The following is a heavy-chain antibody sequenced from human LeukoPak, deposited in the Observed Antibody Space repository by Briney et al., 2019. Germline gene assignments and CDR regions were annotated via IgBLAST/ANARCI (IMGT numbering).Heavy chain of an antibody. Sequence: SDTLSLTCTVSHGSISDNSYYWGWIRQPPGKGLEWIGSVSYSGSTYYNPSLKSRVTISLDTSKNQFSLKLTSMTAADTAVYFCARDNVVDATSGIDYWGQGTLVTVSS. CDR1: HGSISDNSYY. CDR2: VSYSGST. D-gene: IGHD1-26*01. J-gene: IGHJ4*02. V-gene: IGHV4-39*07. CDR3: ARDNVVDATSGIDY.